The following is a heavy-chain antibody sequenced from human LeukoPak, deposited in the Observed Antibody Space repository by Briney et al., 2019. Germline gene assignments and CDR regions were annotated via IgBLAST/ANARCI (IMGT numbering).Heavy chain of an antibody. CDR2: ISHSGGTT. CDR3: ARDGPWDY. Sequence: SGGSLRLSCAASGFTFSSYAMSWVRQAPGKGPEWVSAISHSGGTTYYADSVKGRFTISRDNAKNSLYLHMNSLRAEDTAVYYCARDGPWDYWGQGTLVTVSS. CDR1: GFTFSSYA. V-gene: IGHV3-23*01. J-gene: IGHJ4*02.